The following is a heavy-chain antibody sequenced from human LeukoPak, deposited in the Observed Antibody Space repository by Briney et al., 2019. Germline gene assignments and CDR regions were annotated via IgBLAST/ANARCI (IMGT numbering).Heavy chain of an antibody. CDR1: GGSISSGLYS. Sequence: SETLSLTCDVSGGSISSGLYSWSWIRQPLGKGLEWIGYIYHTGSTYYNPSLKSRVTISVDTSKNQFSLKLSSVTAADTAVYYCARLAKQYGITMIVVVPTGGMDVWGQGTTVTVSS. J-gene: IGHJ6*02. V-gene: IGHV4-30-2*01. CDR3: ARLAKQYGITMIVVVPTGGMDV. D-gene: IGHD3-22*01. CDR2: IYHTGST.